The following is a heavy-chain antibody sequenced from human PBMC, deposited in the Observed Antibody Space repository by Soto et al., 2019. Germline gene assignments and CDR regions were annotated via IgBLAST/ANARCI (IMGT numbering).Heavy chain of an antibody. CDR3: GRHYYRDNGIDY. D-gene: IGHD4-17*01. V-gene: IGHV4-39*01. J-gene: IGHJ4*02. Sequence: SQTLSLPCSVSRGSISSSPYYWGWIRQPPEKGLEWIGNTHYSGSTYYNPSLKSRVTISVDTSKNQFSLKLTSVTAADTATYYCGRHYYRDNGIDYWGQGTLVTVSS. CDR2: THYSGST. CDR1: RGSISSSPYY.